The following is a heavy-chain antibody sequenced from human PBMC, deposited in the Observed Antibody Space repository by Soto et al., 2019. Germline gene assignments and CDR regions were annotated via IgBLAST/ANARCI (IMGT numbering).Heavy chain of an antibody. Sequence: SETLSLTCTVSSGSISSYYWSWIRQPPGKGLEWIGYIYYSGSTYYNPSLKSRVAISVDTSRNQFSLKLSSVTAADTAVYYCARDTPRGYSYGSFDYWGQGTLVTVSS. D-gene: IGHD5-18*01. CDR3: ARDTPRGYSYGSFDY. CDR2: IYYSGST. CDR1: SGSISSYY. J-gene: IGHJ4*02. V-gene: IGHV4-59*12.